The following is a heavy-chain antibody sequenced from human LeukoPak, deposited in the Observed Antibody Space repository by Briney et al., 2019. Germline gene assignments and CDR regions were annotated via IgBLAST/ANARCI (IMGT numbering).Heavy chain of an antibody. Sequence: GGSLRLSCAASRFTFSSYGMSWVRQAPGKGLEWVSAISGSGGSTYYADSVKGRFTISRDNSKNTLYLQMNSLRAEDTAVYYCAKWRVATFPRGFDYWGQGTLVTVSS. CDR3: AKWRVATFPRGFDY. CDR2: ISGSGGST. D-gene: IGHD5-12*01. CDR1: RFTFSSYG. V-gene: IGHV3-23*01. J-gene: IGHJ4*02.